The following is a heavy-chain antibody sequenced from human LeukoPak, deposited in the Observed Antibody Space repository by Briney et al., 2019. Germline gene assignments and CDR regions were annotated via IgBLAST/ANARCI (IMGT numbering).Heavy chain of an antibody. J-gene: IGHJ5*02. Sequence: GGSLGLSCEASGSTFRTYVLHWLRQAPGKGPEGVKFISYDGNDKKYGASVKGRFTVSRDNLKNFLDLQMNSLRVEDTAMYYYARELYDDGESWFDPWGQGTLVTVSS. V-gene: IGHV3-30*04. CDR3: ARELYDDGESWFDP. D-gene: IGHD4-17*01. CDR2: ISYDGNDK. CDR1: GSTFRTYV.